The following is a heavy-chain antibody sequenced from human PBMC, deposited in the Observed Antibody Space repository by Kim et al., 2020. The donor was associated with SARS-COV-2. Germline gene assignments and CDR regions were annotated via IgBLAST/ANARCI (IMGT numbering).Heavy chain of an antibody. Sequence: GGSLRLSCAASGFTFSNTWMSWVRQAPGKGLEWVGLVRSKTDGGATEYAAPVKGRFTISRDDSRDTLYLQMNNLETDDTAMYYCTTYAYGGKGFWGQGTLVTVSS. D-gene: IGHD4-17*01. V-gene: IGHV3-15*01. J-gene: IGHJ4*02. CDR1: GFTFSNTW. CDR2: VRSKTDGGAT. CDR3: TTYAYGGKGF.